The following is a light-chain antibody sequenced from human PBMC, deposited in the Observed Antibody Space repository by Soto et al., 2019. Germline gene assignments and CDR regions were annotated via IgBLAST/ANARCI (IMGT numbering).Light chain of an antibody. CDR3: LQYYDYRT. V-gene: IGKV1-5*03. CDR2: KAS. CDR1: QTITNL. Sequence: DIQLTQSPSTLSASVGDRVTITCRASQTITNLLAWFQQKPGKAPEILIYKASSLQSGVPLRFSGSGSGTEFTLTISSLQPDDSATYYCLQYYDYRTFGQGTKVDIK. J-gene: IGKJ1*01.